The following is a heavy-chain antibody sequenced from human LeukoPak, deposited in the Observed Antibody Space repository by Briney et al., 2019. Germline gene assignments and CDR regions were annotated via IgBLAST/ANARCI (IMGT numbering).Heavy chain of an antibody. CDR3: ARDRRHSSGYDY. Sequence: SETLSLTCTVSGGSISSSSYYWGWIRQPPGKGLEWIGTIYYSGSTYYSPSLKSRVTISVDTSKNQFSLKLSSVTAADTAVYYCARDRRHSSGYDYWGQGTLVTVSS. CDR1: GGSISSSSYY. J-gene: IGHJ4*02. CDR2: IYYSGST. D-gene: IGHD3-22*01. V-gene: IGHV4-39*07.